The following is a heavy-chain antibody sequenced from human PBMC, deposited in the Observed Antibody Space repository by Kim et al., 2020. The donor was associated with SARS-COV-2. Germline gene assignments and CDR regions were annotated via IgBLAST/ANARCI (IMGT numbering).Heavy chain of an antibody. CDR1: GGSISSGGYY. Sequence: SETLSLTCTVSGGSISSGGYYWSWIRQHPGKGLEWIGYIYYSGSTYYNPSLKSRVTISVDTSKNQFSLKLSSVTAADTAVYYCARARITMIVVVKYFDYWGQGTVVTVSS. D-gene: IGHD3-22*01. CDR2: IYYSGST. CDR3: ARARITMIVVVKYFDY. J-gene: IGHJ4*02. V-gene: IGHV4-31*03.